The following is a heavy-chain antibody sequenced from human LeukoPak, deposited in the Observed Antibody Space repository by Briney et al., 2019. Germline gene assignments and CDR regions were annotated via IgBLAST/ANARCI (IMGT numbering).Heavy chain of an antibody. D-gene: IGHD6-6*01. CDR3: AGYEYSSTNFDY. CDR2: IYYSGST. J-gene: IGHJ4*02. Sequence: SETLSLTCTVSGGSISSGDYYWSWIRQPPGKVLEWIGYIYYSGSTYYNPSLKSRVTISVDTSKNQFSLKLSSVTAADTAVYYCAGYEYSSTNFDYWGQGTLVTVSS. V-gene: IGHV4-30-4*08. CDR1: GGSISSGDYY.